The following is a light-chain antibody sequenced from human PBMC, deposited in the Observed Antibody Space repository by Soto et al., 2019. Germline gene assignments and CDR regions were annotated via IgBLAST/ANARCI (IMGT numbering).Light chain of an antibody. V-gene: IGKV1-9*01. CDR3: QQLHVYPST. CDR2: AGT. J-gene: IGKJ4*01. CDR1: QDINSY. Sequence: IQLTQSPSSLSASVGDRVTITCRASQDINSYLAWYQQKPGKAPNLLIYAGTSLPSGVPSRFSGSGSGTEFTLTISSLQPEDFATYYCQQLHVYPSTFGGGTKVE.